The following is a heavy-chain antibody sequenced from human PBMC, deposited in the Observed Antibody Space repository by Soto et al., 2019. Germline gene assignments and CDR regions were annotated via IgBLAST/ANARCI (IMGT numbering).Heavy chain of an antibody. V-gene: IGHV3-23*01. J-gene: IGHJ3*01. D-gene: IGHD3-3*02. Sequence: GGSLRLSCEASGFTFSNYAMAWVRQTPGEGPEWVSTIGGGDDIFYAESVKGRFIISRDDSRSTMYPQMDNLRVEDTAIYFCAKDSISYNGIYDAFDVWGQGTVVTVSS. CDR1: GFTFSNYA. CDR2: IGGGDDI. CDR3: AKDSISYNGIYDAFDV.